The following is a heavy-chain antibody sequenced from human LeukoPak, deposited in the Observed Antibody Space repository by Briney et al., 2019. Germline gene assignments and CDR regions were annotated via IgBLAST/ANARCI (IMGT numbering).Heavy chain of an antibody. D-gene: IGHD3-10*01. Sequence: SETLSLTCTVSGGSISSYSWSWIRQPPGKGLEWIAYIYYNGRTTYNPSLKSRVTISLDTSKNQFSLRLSSVTDADTAVYYCASDYGSGSWRFDYWGQGTLATVSS. CDR3: ASDYGSGSWRFDY. CDR1: GGSISSYS. CDR2: IYYNGRT. J-gene: IGHJ4*02. V-gene: IGHV4-59*01.